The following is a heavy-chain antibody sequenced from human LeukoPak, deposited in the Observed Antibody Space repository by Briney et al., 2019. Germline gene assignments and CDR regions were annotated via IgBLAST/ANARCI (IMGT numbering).Heavy chain of an antibody. Sequence: GGSLRLSCAASGFTFSDYYMSWIRQAPGKGLEWVANIKQDGSEKYHVDSVKGRFTISRDNAKNSLYLQMDSLRVEDTAVYYCARGRECSGTGCYLPGIYWGQGILVTVSS. CDR3: ARGRECSGTGCYLPGIY. J-gene: IGHJ4*02. V-gene: IGHV3-7*01. CDR1: GFTFSDYY. CDR2: IKQDGSEK. D-gene: IGHD2-2*01.